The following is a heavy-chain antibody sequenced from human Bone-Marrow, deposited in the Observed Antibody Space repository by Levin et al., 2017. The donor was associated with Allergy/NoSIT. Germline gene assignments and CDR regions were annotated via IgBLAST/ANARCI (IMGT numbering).Heavy chain of an antibody. V-gene: IGHV3-43*01. D-gene: IGHD4-11*01. CDR3: AKVALTTVFGEINS. CDR2: ISWDGGTT. CDR1: GFTFDDYT. Sequence: SGGSLRLSCAASGFTFDDYTMYWVRQGPGKGLEWVSLISWDGGTTYYADSVKGRFTISRDNSKSSLYLQMNSLRIEDTALYYCAKVALTTVFGEINSWGQGTMVTVSS. J-gene: IGHJ4*02.